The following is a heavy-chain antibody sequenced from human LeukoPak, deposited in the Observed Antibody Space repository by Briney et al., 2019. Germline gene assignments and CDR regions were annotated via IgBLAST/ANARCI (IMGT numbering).Heavy chain of an antibody. CDR3: TRGLRLGYCSGGSCYYWFDP. CDR2: IYYSGST. Sequence: SETLSLTCTVSSGSISSSGYYCSWIRQHPGKGLEWIGCIYYSGSTYYNPYLQSRVTISAVTSKNQFSLNLRSVIAADTAVYYCTRGLRLGYCSGGSCYYWFDPWGQGTRVTVSS. V-gene: IGHV4-31*03. D-gene: IGHD2-15*01. CDR1: SGSISSSGYY. J-gene: IGHJ5*02.